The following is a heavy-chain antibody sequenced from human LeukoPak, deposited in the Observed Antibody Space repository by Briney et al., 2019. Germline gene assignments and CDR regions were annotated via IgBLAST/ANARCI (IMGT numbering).Heavy chain of an antibody. CDR3: ARGFPPRRNYYRSGYYSYNFGY. CDR2: ISAYNGHR. D-gene: IGHD3-22*01. J-gene: IGHJ4*02. CDR1: GYTLTSYV. Sequence: ASVKVSCKASGYTLTSYVISRVRQAPGPGLEWMGWISAYNGHRNYTQKLQGRVTLTTDTSTSTASMELRSLRSDNTAVYYCARGFPPRRNYYRSGYYSYNFGYWGQGTLVTVSS. V-gene: IGHV1-18*01.